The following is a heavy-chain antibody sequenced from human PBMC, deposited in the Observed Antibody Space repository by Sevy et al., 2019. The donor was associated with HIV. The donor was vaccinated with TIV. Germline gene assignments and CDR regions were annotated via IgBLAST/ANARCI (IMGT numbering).Heavy chain of an antibody. J-gene: IGHJ4*02. CDR2: IDQDGSDR. CDR3: ARDLFSGSYYENY. D-gene: IGHD1-26*01. CDR1: GFTLSNYW. Sequence: GGSLRLPCAVSGFTLSNYWMSWVRQAPGKGLEWVANIDQDGSDRYYVDSVKGRFTISRDNAKNSLYLQMNSLRAEDTAVYYCARDLFSGSYYENYWGQGTLVTVSS. V-gene: IGHV3-7*01.